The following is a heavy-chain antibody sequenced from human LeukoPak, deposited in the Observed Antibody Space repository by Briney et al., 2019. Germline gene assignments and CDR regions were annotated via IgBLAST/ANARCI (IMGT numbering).Heavy chain of an antibody. Sequence: SETLSLTCTVSGGSISSSSYYWGWIRQPPGKGVEWIGNIYYSGSTYYNPSLKSRVTISVDTSKNQFSLRLSSVTAADTAVYYCARVSSSSWSDWFDPWGQGTLVTVSS. CDR1: GGSISSSSYY. J-gene: IGHJ5*02. V-gene: IGHV4-39*01. D-gene: IGHD6-13*01. CDR3: ARVSSSSWSDWFDP. CDR2: IYYSGST.